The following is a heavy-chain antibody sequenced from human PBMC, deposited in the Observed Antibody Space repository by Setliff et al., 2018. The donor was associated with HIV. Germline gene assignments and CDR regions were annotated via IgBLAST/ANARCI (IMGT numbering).Heavy chain of an antibody. Sequence: SETLSLTCTVSGGSISNYYWSWIRQPPGKGLEWIGYIYYSGSTNYNPSLKSRVTISVDTSKNQFSLKLSSVTAADTAVYYCARVPPLKAFGGVISLYYFDYWGQGTLVTVSS. CDR3: ARVPPLKAFGGVISLYYFDY. CDR1: GGSISNYY. V-gene: IGHV4-59*12. D-gene: IGHD3-16*02. CDR2: IYYSGST. J-gene: IGHJ4*02.